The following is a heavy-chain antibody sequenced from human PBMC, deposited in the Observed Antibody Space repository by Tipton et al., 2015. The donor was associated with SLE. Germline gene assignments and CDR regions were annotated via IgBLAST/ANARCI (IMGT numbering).Heavy chain of an antibody. CDR3: ARGLGWIY. Sequence: TLSLTCTVSGDFISRSSYYWGWIRQPPGKGLEWIGSIYYSGTTYYNPSLKSRVTISVDTSKNQFSLNLSSVTAADTAVYYCARGLGWIYWGQGMLVTVSS. V-gene: IGHV4-39*01. CDR1: GDFISRSSYY. J-gene: IGHJ4*02. CDR2: IYYSGTT. D-gene: IGHD2-2*03.